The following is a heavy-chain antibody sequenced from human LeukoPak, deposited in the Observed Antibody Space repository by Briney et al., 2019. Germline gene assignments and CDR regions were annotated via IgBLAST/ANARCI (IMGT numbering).Heavy chain of an antibody. Sequence: SETLSLTCTVSGGSISSYYWSWIRQPPGKGLEWIGYIYTSGSTNYNPSLKSRVTISVDTSKNQCSLKLSSVTAADTAVYYCARQRAGRGAFDYWGQGTLVTVSS. CDR1: GGSISSYY. V-gene: IGHV4-4*09. D-gene: IGHD1-26*01. J-gene: IGHJ4*02. CDR3: ARQRAGRGAFDY. CDR2: IYTSGST.